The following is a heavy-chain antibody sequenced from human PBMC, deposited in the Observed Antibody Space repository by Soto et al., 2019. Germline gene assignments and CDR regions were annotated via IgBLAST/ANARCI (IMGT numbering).Heavy chain of an antibody. V-gene: IGHV4-39*02. CDR3: ARDQGGWYRDF. D-gene: IGHD6-19*01. Sequence: SETLSLTCTVSGGSISSRTYYWGWIRQTPGKGLEWIGSIYYSGSTYYNPSLNSRITMSVDTSKNQFSLKLTSVTAADTAVYYCARDQGGWYRDFWGQGTLLTVSS. CDR2: IYYSGST. CDR1: GGSISSRTYY. J-gene: IGHJ4*02.